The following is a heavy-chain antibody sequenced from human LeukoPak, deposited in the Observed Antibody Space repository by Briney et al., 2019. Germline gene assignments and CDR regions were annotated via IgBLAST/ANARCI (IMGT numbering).Heavy chain of an antibody. CDR1: GFTFSDYY. CDR2: VSSRSSYI. Sequence: PGGSLRLSCAASGFTFSDYYMSWIRQAPGRGLEWVSCVSSRSSYIYYAESVKGRFTISRDNAKNALYLQMNSLRVEDTAVYYCAKDGGIDSSGWQWGQGTLFTVSS. V-gene: IGHV3-11*06. D-gene: IGHD6-19*01. CDR3: AKDGGIDSSGWQ. J-gene: IGHJ4*02.